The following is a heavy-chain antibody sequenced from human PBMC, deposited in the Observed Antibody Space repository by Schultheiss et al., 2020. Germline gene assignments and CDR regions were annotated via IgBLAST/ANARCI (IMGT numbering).Heavy chain of an antibody. CDR1: GDSVSSNSAA. Sequence: SATVSLTCAISGDSVSSNSAAWNWIRQSPSRGLEWLGRTYYRSKWYNDYAVSVKSRITINPDTSKNQFSLQLNSVTPEDTAVYYCARAQTFRNSRGGMDVWGPGTTVTVAS. CDR3: ARAQTFRNSRGGMDV. V-gene: IGHV6-1*01. CDR2: TYYRSKWYN. D-gene: IGHD6-13*01. J-gene: IGHJ6*02.